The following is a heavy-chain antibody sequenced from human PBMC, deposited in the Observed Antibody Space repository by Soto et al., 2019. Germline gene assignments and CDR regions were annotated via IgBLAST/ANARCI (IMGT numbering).Heavy chain of an antibody. V-gene: IGHV3-73*01. CDR3: TSSGQPGSSYYYGMDV. D-gene: IGHD1-26*01. CDR2: IRSKANSYAT. Sequence: PGGSLRLSCAASGFTFSGSAMHWVRQASGKGLEWVGRIRSKANSYATAYAASVKGRFTISRDDSKNTAYLQMNSLKTEDTAVYYCTSSGQPGSSYYYGMDVWGQGTTVTVSS. CDR1: GFTFSGSA. J-gene: IGHJ6*02.